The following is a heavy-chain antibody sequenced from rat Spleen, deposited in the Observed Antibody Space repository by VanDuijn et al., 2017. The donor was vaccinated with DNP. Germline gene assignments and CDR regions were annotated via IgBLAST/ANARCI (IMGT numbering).Heavy chain of an antibody. J-gene: IGHJ3*01. Sequence: QVQLKESGPGLVQPSQTLSLTCTVSGFSLISYGVSWVRQPPGKGLEWIEAISNGGSTYYNSALKSRLSISRDTSKNQVFLKMNSLQTEDTAFYFCTREGTALFAYWGQGTLVTVSS. CDR3: TREGTALFAY. CDR2: ISNGGST. CDR1: GFSLISYG. D-gene: IGHD1-11*01. V-gene: IGHV2S12*01.